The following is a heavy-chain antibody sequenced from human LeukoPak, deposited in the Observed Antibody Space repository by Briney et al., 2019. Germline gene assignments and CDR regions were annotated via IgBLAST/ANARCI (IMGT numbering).Heavy chain of an antibody. Sequence: ASVKVSFKASGYRFTNYAMNWVRQAPGQGLEGMGWINTNTGNPTYAQGFTGRFVLSLDTSVSTAYLQISSLKAEDTAVYYCAREGGYNYGNYSYYMDVWGKGTTVTVSS. CDR3: AREGGYNYGNYSYYMDV. V-gene: IGHV7-4-1*02. D-gene: IGHD5-18*01. J-gene: IGHJ6*03. CDR1: GYRFTNYA. CDR2: INTNTGNP.